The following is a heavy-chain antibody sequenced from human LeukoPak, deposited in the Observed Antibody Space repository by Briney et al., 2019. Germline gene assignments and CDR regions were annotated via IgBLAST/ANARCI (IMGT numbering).Heavy chain of an antibody. CDR1: GYSFTSYW. CDR2: IYPGDSDT. D-gene: IGHD3-10*01. J-gene: IGHJ5*02. V-gene: IGHV5-51*01. Sequence: GESPKISCKGSGYSFTSYWIGWVRQMPGKGLEWMGIIYPGDSDTRYSPSFQGQVTISVDKSISTAYLQWSSLKASDTAMYYCARLKRQYYYGSGSYSDNWFDPWGQGTLVTVSS. CDR3: ARLKRQYYYGSGSYSDNWFDP.